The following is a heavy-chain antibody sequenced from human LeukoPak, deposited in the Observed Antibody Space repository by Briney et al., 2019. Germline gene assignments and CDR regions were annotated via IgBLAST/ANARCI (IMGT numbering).Heavy chain of an antibody. J-gene: IGHJ4*02. D-gene: IGHD2-2*01. Sequence: GGSLRLSCETSGFTFSNYGMHWVRQAPGKGLEWVAFLRYDGSTKYYADSVKGRFTISRDNSRNTLYLQMNSLRPEDTAVYCCANGYEFESWGQGALVTVSS. V-gene: IGHV3-30*02. CDR1: GFTFSNYG. CDR3: ANGYEFES. CDR2: LRYDGSTK.